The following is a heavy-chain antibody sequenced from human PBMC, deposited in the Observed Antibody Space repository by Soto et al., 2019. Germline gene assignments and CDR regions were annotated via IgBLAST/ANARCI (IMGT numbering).Heavy chain of an antibody. CDR3: ARDRGLFNFDY. CDR1: GGSISSYY. J-gene: IGHJ4*02. CDR2: IYYSGST. D-gene: IGHD5-12*01. Sequence: SETLSLTCTVSGGSISSYYWSWIRQPPGKGLEWIGYIYYSGSTNYNPSLKSRVTTSVDTSKNQFSLKLSSVTAADTAVYYCARDRGLFNFDYWGQGTLVTVSS. V-gene: IGHV4-59*01.